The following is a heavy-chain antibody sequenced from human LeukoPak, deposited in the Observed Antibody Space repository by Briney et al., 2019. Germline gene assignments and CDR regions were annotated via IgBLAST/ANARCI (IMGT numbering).Heavy chain of an antibody. D-gene: IGHD6-19*01. J-gene: IGHJ4*02. Sequence: PGGSLRLSCAASGFTFSSYTMNWVRQAPGKGLEWVSYISSSSSIIYYADSVKGRFTISRDNAKNSLYLQMNSLRDEDTAVYYCAKTDGYTSGWSGIDYWGQGTLVTVSS. V-gene: IGHV3-48*02. CDR3: AKTDGYTSGWSGIDY. CDR1: GFTFSSYT. CDR2: ISSSSSII.